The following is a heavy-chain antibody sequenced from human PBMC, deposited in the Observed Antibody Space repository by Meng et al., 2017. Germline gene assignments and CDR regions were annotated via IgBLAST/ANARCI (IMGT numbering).Heavy chain of an antibody. CDR1: GGSFSGYY. J-gene: IGHJ4*02. D-gene: IGHD3-3*01. V-gene: IGHV4-34*01. CDR2: INHSGST. CDR3: ARGRRFLEWFDY. Sequence: QGQLQQWGAGLLKPSETLSLTCAVYGGSFSGYYWSWIRQPPGKGLEWIGEINHSGSTNYNPSLKSRVTISVDTSKNQFSLKLSSVTAADTAVYYCARGRRFLEWFDYWGQGTLVTVSS.